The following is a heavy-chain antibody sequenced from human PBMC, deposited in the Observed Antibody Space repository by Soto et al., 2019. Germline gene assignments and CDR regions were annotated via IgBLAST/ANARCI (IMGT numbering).Heavy chain of an antibody. D-gene: IGHD1-1*01. CDR1: GYTFSTYG. V-gene: IGHV1-18*01. J-gene: IGHJ5*02. CDR3: ARDWKGAEGCDP. CDR2: IGADNGDT. Sequence: QVQLVQSGAEVKKPGASVKVSCKASGYTFSTYGFSWVRPAPGQGLEWMGWIGADNGDTNDAQNLQGRVTMTTDTSPTTSYMELSSLTSDDTAVYFCARDWKGAEGCDPWGQGTLVTVSS.